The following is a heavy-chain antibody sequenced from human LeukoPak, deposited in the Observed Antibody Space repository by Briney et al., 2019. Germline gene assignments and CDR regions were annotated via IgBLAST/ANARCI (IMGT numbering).Heavy chain of an antibody. J-gene: IGHJ4*02. CDR1: GGSISSYY. CDR2: IYYSGST. D-gene: IGHD3-10*01. V-gene: IGHV4-59*12. CDR3: ASNGEDYYGSGSYRRIDY. Sequence: PSETLSLTCTVSGGSISSYYWSWIRQPSGKGLEWIGYIYYSGSTYYNPSLKSRVTISVDRSKNQFSLKLSSVTAADTAVYYCASNGEDYYGSGSYRRIDYWGQGTLVTVSS.